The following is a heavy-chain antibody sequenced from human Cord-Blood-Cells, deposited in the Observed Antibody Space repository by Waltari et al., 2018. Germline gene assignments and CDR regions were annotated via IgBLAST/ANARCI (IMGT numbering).Heavy chain of an antibody. J-gene: IGHJ4*02. V-gene: IGHV5-51*01. CDR1: GYSLTSYW. D-gene: IGHD3-16*02. CDR3: ARAGGSAFGGVIVQGYFDY. Sequence: VQLVQSGAEVKRPGESLKISCKGSGYSLTSYWIGRVRQLPGNALEWMGIIYPGDSDTRYSPSFQGQVTIAADKSISTAYLQWSSLKASDTAMYYCARAGGSAFGGVIVQGYFDYWGQGTLVTVSS. CDR2: IYPGDSDT.